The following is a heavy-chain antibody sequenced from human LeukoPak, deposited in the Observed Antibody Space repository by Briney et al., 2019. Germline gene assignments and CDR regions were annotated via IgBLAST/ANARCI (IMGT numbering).Heavy chain of an antibody. CDR1: GFTFSNYA. CDR2: ISGRGDNT. V-gene: IGHV3-23*01. Sequence: GGSLRLSCAASGFTFSNYAVSWVRQAPGKGLEWVSAISGRGDNTYYADSVKGRFTISRDNSKNTLYLQMNSLRAEDTAVYYCAKRGAYSPPYWGQGTLVTVSS. CDR3: AKRGAYSPPY. J-gene: IGHJ4*02. D-gene: IGHD5-18*01.